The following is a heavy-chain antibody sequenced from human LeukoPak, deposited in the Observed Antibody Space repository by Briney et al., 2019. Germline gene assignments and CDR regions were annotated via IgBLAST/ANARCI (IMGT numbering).Heavy chain of an antibody. CDR1: GYSFSSDW. V-gene: IGHV5-51*01. CDR2: IYPGDSET. J-gene: IGHJ4*02. CDR3: ARFSGSGWSIYYFDY. Sequence: GESLKISCKGSGYSFSSDWIGWVRQMPGKGLEWMGIIYPGDSETRYSPSFQGQVTISADKSISTAYLQWSSLKASDTAMYYCARFSGSGWSIYYFDYWGQGTLVTVSS. D-gene: IGHD6-19*01.